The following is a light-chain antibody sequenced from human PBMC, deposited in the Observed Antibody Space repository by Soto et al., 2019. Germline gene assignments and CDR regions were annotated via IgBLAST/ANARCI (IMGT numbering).Light chain of an antibody. V-gene: IGKV3-20*01. CDR1: QSVSRNY. CDR2: GAS. Sequence: EIVLTQSPGTLALSPGERATLSCRASQSVSRNYLAWYQQKPGQAPRHLIYGASSRATGIPDRFSGSGSGTDFTLTISRLEPEGFAVYFCQQYGTSPLTFGGGTKVDIK. CDR3: QQYGTSPLT. J-gene: IGKJ4*01.